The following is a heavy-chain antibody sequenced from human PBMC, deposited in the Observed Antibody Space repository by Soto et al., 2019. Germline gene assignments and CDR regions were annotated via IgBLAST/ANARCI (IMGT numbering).Heavy chain of an antibody. CDR3: AKTPDSWSGYLYFDY. Sequence: GGSLRLSCAASGFTFSSYAMSWVRQAPGKGLEWVSAISGSGGSTYYADSVKGRFTISRDNSKNTLYLQMNSLRAEDTAVYYCAKTPDSWSGYLYFDYWGQGTLVTVSS. V-gene: IGHV3-23*01. CDR1: GFTFSSYA. CDR2: ISGSGGST. J-gene: IGHJ4*02. D-gene: IGHD3-3*01.